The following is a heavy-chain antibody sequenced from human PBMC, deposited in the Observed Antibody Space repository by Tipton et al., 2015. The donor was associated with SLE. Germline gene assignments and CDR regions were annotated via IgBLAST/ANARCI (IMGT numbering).Heavy chain of an antibody. CDR3: ARHPPREQLVFGYFDL. J-gene: IGHJ2*01. Sequence: LRLSCTVSAGSISSSNYYWGWVRQPPGKGLEWIGSIYYSGSTYYNPSLKSRVTISVDTSKNQFSLKVSSVTAADTAVYYCARHPPREQLVFGYFDLWGRGTLVTVSS. V-gene: IGHV4-39*07. CDR1: AGSISSSNYY. CDR2: IYYSGST. D-gene: IGHD6-13*01.